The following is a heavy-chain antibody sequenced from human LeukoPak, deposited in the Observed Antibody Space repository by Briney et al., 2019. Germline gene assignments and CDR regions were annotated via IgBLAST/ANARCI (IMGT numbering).Heavy chain of an antibody. CDR1: GFTFNNYA. V-gene: IGHV3-23*01. Sequence: GGSLRLSCAASGFTFNNYAMSWVRQAPGKGLEWVSAVSGSTGDTYYADSVKGRFTISRDTSKNTLYLQMNSLRAEDTAVYYCAKVRLRYFDSRFDYWGQGTLVTVSS. CDR3: AKVRLRYFDSRFDY. D-gene: IGHD3-9*01. J-gene: IGHJ4*02. CDR2: VSGSTGDT.